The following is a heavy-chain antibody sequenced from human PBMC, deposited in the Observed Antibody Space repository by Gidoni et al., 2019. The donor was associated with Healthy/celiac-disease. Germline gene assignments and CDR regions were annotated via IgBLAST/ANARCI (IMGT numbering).Heavy chain of an antibody. Sequence: QVQLVQSGAEVKKPGASVKVSCKASGYTFTGYYMHWGRQAPGQGLEWMGWINPNSGGTNYAQKFQGWVTMTRDTSISTAYMELSRLRSDDTAVYYCARGKEMATLKGKTGDYWGQGTLVTVSS. V-gene: IGHV1-2*04. J-gene: IGHJ4*02. CDR1: GYTFTGYY. CDR3: ARGKEMATLKGKTGDY. CDR2: INPNSGGT. D-gene: IGHD5-12*01.